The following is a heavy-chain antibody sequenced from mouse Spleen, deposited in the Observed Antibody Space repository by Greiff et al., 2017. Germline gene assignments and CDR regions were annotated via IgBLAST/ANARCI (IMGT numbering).Heavy chain of an antibody. CDR1: GYSFTGYY. D-gene: IGHD2-14*01. V-gene: IGHV1-42*01. J-gene: IGHJ4*01. CDR2: INPSTGGT. CDR3: ARSRRYDGGYYAMDY. Sequence: VQLKESGPELVKPGASVKISCKASGYSFTGYYMNWVKQSPEKSLEWIGEINPSTGGTTYNQKFKAKATLTVDKSSSTAYMQLKSLTSEDSAVYYCARSRRYDGGYYAMDYWGQGTSVTVSS.